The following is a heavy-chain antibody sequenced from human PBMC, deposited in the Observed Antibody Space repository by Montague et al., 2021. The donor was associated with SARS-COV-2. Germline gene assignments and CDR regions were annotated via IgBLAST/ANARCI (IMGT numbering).Heavy chain of an antibody. CDR1: GGSISSSSYY. V-gene: IGHV4-39*01. Sequence: SETLSLTCTVSGGSISSSSYYWGWIRQPPGKGLEWIGSIYYSGSTYYNPSLKSRVTISVDTSKNQFSLKLSSVTAADTAVYYCVEIVGAADSWGQGTLVTVSS. D-gene: IGHD1-26*01. CDR2: IYYSGST. CDR3: VEIVGAADS. J-gene: IGHJ5*01.